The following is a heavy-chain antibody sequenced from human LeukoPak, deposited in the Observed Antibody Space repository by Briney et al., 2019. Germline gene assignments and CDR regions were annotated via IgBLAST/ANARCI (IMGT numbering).Heavy chain of an antibody. CDR1: GFTFSSYE. CDR2: ISSSGSTT. V-gene: IGHV3-48*03. J-gene: IGHJ4*02. CDR3: ARDRRGPFAYGDYRFDY. Sequence: GGSLRLSCAASGFTFSSYEMNWVRQAPGKGLEWVSYISSSGSTTYYADSVKGRFTISRDNAKNSLYLQMNSLRAEDTAVYYCARDRRGPFAYGDYRFDYWGQGTLVTVSS. D-gene: IGHD4-17*01.